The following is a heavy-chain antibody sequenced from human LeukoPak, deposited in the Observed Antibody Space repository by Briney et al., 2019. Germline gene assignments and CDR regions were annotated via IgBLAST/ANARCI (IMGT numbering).Heavy chain of an antibody. CDR2: IYYSGST. Sequence: RSETLPLTCTVSGGSISSSSYYWGWIRQPPGKGLEWIGSIYYSGSTYYNPSLKSRVTISVDTSKNQFSLKLSSVTAADTAVYYCARLGATRPPHAFDIWGQGTMVTVSS. CDR3: ARLGATRPPHAFDI. V-gene: IGHV4-39*07. J-gene: IGHJ3*02. CDR1: GGSISSSSYY. D-gene: IGHD1-26*01.